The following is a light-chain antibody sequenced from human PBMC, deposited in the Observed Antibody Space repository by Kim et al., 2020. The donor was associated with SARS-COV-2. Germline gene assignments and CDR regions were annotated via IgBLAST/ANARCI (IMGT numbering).Light chain of an antibody. J-gene: IGLJ2*01. CDR2: QDS. CDR1: KLGDKY. CDR3: QAWDSSTVV. V-gene: IGLV3-1*01. Sequence: SYELTHPPSVSVSPGQTASITCSGDKLGDKYACLYQQKPGQSPVLVIYQDSKRPSGIPERFSGSNSGNTATLTISGTQAMDEADYYCQAWDSSTVVFGGGTQLTVL.